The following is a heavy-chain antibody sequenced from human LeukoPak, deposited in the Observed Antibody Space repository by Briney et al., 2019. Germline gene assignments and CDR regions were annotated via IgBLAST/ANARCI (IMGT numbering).Heavy chain of an antibody. V-gene: IGHV3-74*01. J-gene: IGHJ3*02. Sequence: GGSLRLSCAASGCTFSSYWMHWVRQAPGKGLVWVSRINSDGSSTSYADSVKGRFIISRDNDKNTLHLLMNSTTADATAVYYCARAWIRSDAFDIWGKGKMVTVSS. CDR2: INSDGSST. CDR3: ARAWIRSDAFDI. D-gene: IGHD5-12*01. CDR1: GCTFSSYW.